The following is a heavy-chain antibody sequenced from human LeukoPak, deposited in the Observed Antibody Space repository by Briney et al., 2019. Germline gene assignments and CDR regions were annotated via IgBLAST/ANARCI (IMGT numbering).Heavy chain of an antibody. D-gene: IGHD6-13*01. V-gene: IGHV4-30-2*01. CDR3: AGDNIPVAGTGLSWFDP. Sequence: SETLSLTCTVSGGALSSGGYYWTWIRQPPGRGLEWIGNIYHSGTPYYNPSLKSRVTLSVDRSKNQFSLKMTSVTAADTAVYYCAGDNIPVAGTGLSWFDPWGQGTLVTISS. J-gene: IGHJ5*02. CDR2: IYHSGTP. CDR1: GGALSSGGYY.